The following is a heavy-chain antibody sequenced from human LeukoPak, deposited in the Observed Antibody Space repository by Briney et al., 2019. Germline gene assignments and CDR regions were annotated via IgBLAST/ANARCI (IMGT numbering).Heavy chain of an antibody. CDR2: IYPGDSDT. V-gene: IGHV5-51*01. D-gene: IGHD2-21*02. CDR1: GYSFTSYW. Sequence: GESLKISCKGSGYSFTSYWIGWVRQMPGKGLEWMGIIYPGDSDTRYSPSFQGQVTISADKSISTAYLQWSSLKASDTAMYYCARQKAYCGGDCYTIDYWGQGTPVTVSS. CDR3: ARQKAYCGGDCYTIDY. J-gene: IGHJ4*02.